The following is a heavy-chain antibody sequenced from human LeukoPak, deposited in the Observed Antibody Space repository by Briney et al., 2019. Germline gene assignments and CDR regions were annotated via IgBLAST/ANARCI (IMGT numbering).Heavy chain of an antibody. CDR1: GFNVNGNY. Sequence: GGSLRLSCAASGFNVNGNYMSWVRQAPGKGLEWVGRIKSKTDGGTTDYAAPVKGRFTISRDDSKNTLYLQMNSLKTEDTAVYYCTTDVIVVVIAFSWGQGTLVTVSS. D-gene: IGHD2-21*01. J-gene: IGHJ5*02. CDR2: IKSKTDGGTT. V-gene: IGHV3-15*01. CDR3: TTDVIVVVIAFS.